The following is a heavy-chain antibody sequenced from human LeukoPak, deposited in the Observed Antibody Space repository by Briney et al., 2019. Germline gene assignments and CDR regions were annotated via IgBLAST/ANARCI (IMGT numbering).Heavy chain of an antibody. Sequence: GASVKVSCKAFGYTFTGYYMHWVRQAPGQGLEWMGRINPNSGGTNYAQKFQGRVTMTRDTSISTAYMELNRLGSDDTAVYYCAREPGGAGTTIDYWGQGTLVTVSS. V-gene: IGHV1-2*06. J-gene: IGHJ4*02. CDR3: AREPGGAGTTIDY. CDR2: INPNSGGT. CDR1: GYTFTGYY. D-gene: IGHD1-7*01.